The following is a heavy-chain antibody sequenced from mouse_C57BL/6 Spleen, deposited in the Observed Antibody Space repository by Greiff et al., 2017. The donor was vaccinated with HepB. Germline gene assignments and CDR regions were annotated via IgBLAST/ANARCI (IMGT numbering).Heavy chain of an antibody. CDR1: GFTFSSYA. V-gene: IGHV5-4*01. J-gene: IGHJ2*01. CDR2: ISDGGSYT. D-gene: IGHD1-1*01. Sequence: EVQVVESGGGLVKPGGSLKLSCAASGFTFSSYAMSWVRQTPEKRLEWVATISDGGSYTYYPDNVKGRFTISRDNAKNNLYLQMSHLKSEDTAMYYCARREKLRYFDYWGQGTTLTVSS. CDR3: ARREKLRYFDY.